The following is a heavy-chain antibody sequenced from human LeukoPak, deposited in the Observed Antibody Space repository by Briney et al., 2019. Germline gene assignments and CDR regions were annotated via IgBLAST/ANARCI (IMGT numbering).Heavy chain of an antibody. CDR3: AREIYYGSGTYPDP. J-gene: IGHJ5*02. D-gene: IGHD3-10*01. Sequence: SETLSLTCTVSGNSISSGDNYWSWIRQPAGKGLEWIGRIYTSGSTNYNPSLKSRVTISGDTSKNQFSLRLSSVTAADTAVYYCAREIYYGSGTYPDPWGQGTLVTVSS. V-gene: IGHV4-61*02. CDR2: IYTSGST. CDR1: GNSISSGDNY.